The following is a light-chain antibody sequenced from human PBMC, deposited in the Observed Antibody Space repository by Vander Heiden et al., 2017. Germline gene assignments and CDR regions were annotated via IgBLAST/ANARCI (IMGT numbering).Light chain of an antibody. CDR2: GAY. Sequence: IQMTPSPSSLSASLGAGVTITCRTSQSISTHLNWYQQKPGKAPKLLIYGAYNLQSGAPSRFSGTGSGTDFTLTISSLQPEDFATYYCQQTDSSRHTFDGGTKVGIK. J-gene: IGKJ4*01. CDR3: QQTDSSRHT. V-gene: IGKV1-39*01. CDR1: QSISTH.